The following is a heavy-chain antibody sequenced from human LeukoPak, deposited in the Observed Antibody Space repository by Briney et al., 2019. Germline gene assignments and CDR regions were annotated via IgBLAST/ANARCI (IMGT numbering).Heavy chain of an antibody. Sequence: PGGSLRLSCAASGFTVSSNYMNWVRQAPGKGLGWVSVLYSGGGTYYADSVKGRFTISRDSSKNTLYLQMDSLRVEDTAVYYCAKDQNYDILTGLRWYYGMDVWGQGTTVTVSS. CDR3: AKDQNYDILTGLRWYYGMDV. V-gene: IGHV3-53*01. D-gene: IGHD3-9*01. CDR2: LYSGGGT. CDR1: GFTVSSNY. J-gene: IGHJ6*02.